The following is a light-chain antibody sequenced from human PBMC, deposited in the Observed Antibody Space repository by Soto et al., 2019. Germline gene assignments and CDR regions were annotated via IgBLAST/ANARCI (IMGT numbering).Light chain of an antibody. CDR1: QSVTTQ. CDR2: GAS. V-gene: IGKV3-20*01. CDR3: QQYGGSTRT. J-gene: IGKJ1*01. Sequence: IVLTQSPGTLSLSPGERATLSCRASQSVTTQLAWYQQKPGQAPRLIIHGASSRATGVPDRITGSGSGTDFPLSLSRLEPEDFAVYYCQQYGGSTRTFGQGTKVEIK.